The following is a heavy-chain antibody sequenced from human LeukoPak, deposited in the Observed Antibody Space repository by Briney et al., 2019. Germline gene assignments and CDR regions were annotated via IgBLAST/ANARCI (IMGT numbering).Heavy chain of an antibody. Sequence: ASVKVSCKASGYSFTGYYMHWLRQAPGQGLEWMGWINPNSGGKNYAQQFQGWVTMTRDPSISTAYMELSRLRSDDTAVYYCARTMYSSSWYVLDYWGQGTLVTVS. D-gene: IGHD6-13*01. CDR2: INPNSGGK. CDR3: ARTMYSSSWYVLDY. CDR1: GYSFTGYY. V-gene: IGHV1-2*04. J-gene: IGHJ4*02.